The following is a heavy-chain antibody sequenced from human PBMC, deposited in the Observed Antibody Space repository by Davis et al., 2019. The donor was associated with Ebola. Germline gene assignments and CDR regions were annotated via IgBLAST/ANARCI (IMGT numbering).Heavy chain of an antibody. CDR2: ISGSGGST. CDR3: ARRLQVVPAADYYYGMDV. J-gene: IGHJ6*02. Sequence: GESLKISCAASGFTFSSYAMSWVRQAPGKGLEWVSAISGSGGSTYYADSVKGRFTISRDNSKNTLYLQMNSLRAEDTAVYYCARRLQVVPAADYYYGMDVWGQGTTVTVSS. CDR1: GFTFSSYA. D-gene: IGHD2-2*01. V-gene: IGHV3-23*01.